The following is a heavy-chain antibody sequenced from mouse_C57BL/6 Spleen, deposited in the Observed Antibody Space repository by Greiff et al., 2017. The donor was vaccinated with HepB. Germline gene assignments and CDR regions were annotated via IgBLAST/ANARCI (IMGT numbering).Heavy chain of an antibody. V-gene: IGHV5-16*01. CDR1: GFTFSDYY. D-gene: IGHD2-1*01. Sequence: DVQLVESEGGLVQPGSSMKLSCTASGFTFSDYYMAWVRQVPEKGLEWVANINYDGSSTYYLDSLKSRFIISRDNAKNILYLQMSSLKSEDTATYYCARDPLLYWYFDVWGTGTTVTVSS. J-gene: IGHJ1*03. CDR3: ARDPLLYWYFDV. CDR2: INYDGSST.